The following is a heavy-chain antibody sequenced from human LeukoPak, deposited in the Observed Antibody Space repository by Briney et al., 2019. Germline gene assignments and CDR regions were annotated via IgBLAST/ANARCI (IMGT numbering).Heavy chain of an antibody. Sequence: GGSLRLSCAASGFTFSNYAMSWIRQAPGKGLEWVSSITGSGGSTYYADSVRGRFTISRDNSKNTLYLQMSSLRAEDTAVYYCAKDKGDFWSGHHYWGQGTLVTVSS. J-gene: IGHJ4*02. D-gene: IGHD3-3*01. CDR2: ITGSGGST. CDR3: AKDKGDFWSGHHY. V-gene: IGHV3-23*01. CDR1: GFTFSNYA.